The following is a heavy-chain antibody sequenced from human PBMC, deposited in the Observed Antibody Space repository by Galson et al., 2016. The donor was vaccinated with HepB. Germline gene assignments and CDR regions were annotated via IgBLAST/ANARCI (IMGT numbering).Heavy chain of an antibody. Sequence: SVKVSCKVSGYALTELSMHWVRQAPGKGLEWMGGFDPEDGETIYAQKFQGRVTITRDTSTSTVYMDLRSLMSADTGVYYCARDGHKWDFDYWGQGSLVTVSS. V-gene: IGHV1-24*01. CDR2: FDPEDGET. CDR1: GYALTELS. D-gene: IGHD1-26*01. J-gene: IGHJ4*02. CDR3: ARDGHKWDFDY.